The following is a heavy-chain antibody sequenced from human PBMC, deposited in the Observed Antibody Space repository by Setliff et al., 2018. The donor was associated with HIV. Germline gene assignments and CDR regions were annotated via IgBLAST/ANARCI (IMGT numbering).Heavy chain of an antibody. V-gene: IGHV1-24*01. D-gene: IGHD6-13*01. CDR1: GYSLTELS. Sequence: ASVKVSCKVSGYSLTELSMHWVRQAPGKGLEWMGGFDPDDGETVYAQQFQGRVTMTEDTSTDTAYMELTSLRSEDTAMYYCARGSGYTRSWVPGGSWGQGTMVTVSS. CDR3: ARGSGYTRSWVPGGS. J-gene: IGHJ3*01. CDR2: FDPDDGET.